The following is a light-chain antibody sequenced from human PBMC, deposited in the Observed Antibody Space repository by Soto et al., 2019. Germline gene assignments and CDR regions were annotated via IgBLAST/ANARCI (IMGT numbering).Light chain of an antibody. J-gene: IGLJ1*01. V-gene: IGLV2-14*01. Sequence: QSALTQPASVSGSPGQSMTISCTGTSSDVGNYIFVSWYRQHPGKAPKLMIYDINNRPSGVSNRFSGSKSGNTASLTISGLHAEDEADYYCVSYTTSASYVFGTGTKLTVL. CDR2: DIN. CDR3: VSYTTSASYV. CDR1: SSDVGNYIF.